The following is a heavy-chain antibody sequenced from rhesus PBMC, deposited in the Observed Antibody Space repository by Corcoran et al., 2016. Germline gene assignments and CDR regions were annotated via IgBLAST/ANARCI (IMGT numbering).Heavy chain of an antibody. CDR3: ARPYSGSYYRFDV. D-gene: IGHD3-16*01. CDR2: IYGRGGGN. CDR1: GGSISDDYY. V-gene: IGHV4-106*01. J-gene: IGHJ5-1*01. Sequence: QVQLPESGPGLVQPSETLSLPCAVSGGSISDDYYWSWIRQPPGKGLEWIGYIYGRGGGNNYNHSLNNRVTSAIDRSKNQLSLKLNSVTAADTAMYYCARPYSGSYYRFDVWGAGVLVTVSS.